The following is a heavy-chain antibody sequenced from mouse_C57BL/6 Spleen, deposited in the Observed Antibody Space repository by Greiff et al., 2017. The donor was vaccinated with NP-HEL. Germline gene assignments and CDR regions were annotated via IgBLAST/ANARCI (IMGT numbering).Heavy chain of an antibody. D-gene: IGHD2-10*02. J-gene: IGHJ2*01. Sequence: EVQLQQSGGGLVKPGGSLKLSRAASGFTFSDYGMHWVRQAPEKGLEWVAYISSGSSTIYYADTVKGRFTISRDNAKNTLFLQMTSLRSEDTAMYYCAYGNPLDYWGQGTTLTVSS. CDR2: ISSGSSTI. CDR3: AYGNPLDY. CDR1: GFTFSDYG. V-gene: IGHV5-17*01.